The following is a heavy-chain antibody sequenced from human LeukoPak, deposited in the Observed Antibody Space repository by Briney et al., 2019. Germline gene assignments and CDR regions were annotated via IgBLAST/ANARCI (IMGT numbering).Heavy chain of an antibody. V-gene: IGHV4-39*07. CDR1: GGSISSSSYY. D-gene: IGHD6-6*01. J-gene: IGHJ6*03. Sequence: SETLSLTCTVSGGSISSSSYYWGWIRQPPGKGLEWIGSIYYSETTYYSPSLKSRVTISIDTSKNQFSLRLSSVTAADTAVYYCARWSGSVTARNYYYYMDVWGEGTTVTVSS. CDR3: ARWSGSVTARNYYYYMDV. CDR2: IYYSETT.